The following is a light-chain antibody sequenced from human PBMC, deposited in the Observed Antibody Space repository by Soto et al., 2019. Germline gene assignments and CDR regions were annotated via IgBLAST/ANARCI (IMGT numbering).Light chain of an antibody. J-gene: IGLJ1*01. CDR1: HNDIGTYDY. V-gene: IGLV2-14*03. CDR2: GVP. CDR3: SSFTSDRIYV. Sequence: QSVLTQPTSVSGSPGQSITISCTGNHNDIGTYDYVSWYQQHPGRAPRLLIYGVPTRPSGISDRFSASKSGLTASLTISGLQPEDEADYYCSSFTSDRIYVFGPGTKVTVL.